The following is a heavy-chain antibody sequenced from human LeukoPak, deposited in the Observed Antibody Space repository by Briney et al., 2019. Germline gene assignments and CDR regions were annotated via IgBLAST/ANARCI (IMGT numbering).Heavy chain of an antibody. V-gene: IGHV3-23*01. CDR1: GFTFSNYA. D-gene: IGHD6-13*01. CDR3: AKDLYTSRYACCFDY. Sequence: PGGSLRLSCVASGFTFSNYAMNWVRQAPGKGLEWVSGVSGGGSSTYYADSVKGRFTIPRDNSKNMLYLQMNSLRAEDTAVYYCAKDLYTSRYACCFDYWGQGTLVTVSS. CDR2: VSGGGSST. J-gene: IGHJ4*02.